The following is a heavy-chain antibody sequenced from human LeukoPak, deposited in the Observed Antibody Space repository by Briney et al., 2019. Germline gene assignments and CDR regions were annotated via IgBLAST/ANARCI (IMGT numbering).Heavy chain of an antibody. Sequence: GESLKISCKGSGYSFTSYWIGWVRQMPGKGLEWMGIIYPGDSDTRYSPSFQGQVTISADKSISTAYLQWSSLKASDTAMYYCARLPFLSSGWYNFDYWGQGTLVTVSS. D-gene: IGHD6-19*01. J-gene: IGHJ4*02. V-gene: IGHV5-51*01. CDR3: ARLPFLSSGWYNFDY. CDR2: IYPGDSDT. CDR1: GYSFTSYW.